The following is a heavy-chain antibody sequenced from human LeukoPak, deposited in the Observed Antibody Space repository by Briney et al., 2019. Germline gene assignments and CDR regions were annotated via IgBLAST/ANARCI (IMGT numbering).Heavy chain of an antibody. Sequence: KPSETLSLTCAVYGGSLSDYYWSWIRQSPGKGLEWIGEINHSGSTNYNPSLKSRVTISVDTSKNQFSLKLSSVTAADTAVYYCATSGWYLLPGVYWGQGTLVTVSS. CDR3: ATSGWYLLPGVY. V-gene: IGHV4-34*01. CDR1: GGSLSDYY. J-gene: IGHJ4*02. D-gene: IGHD6-19*01. CDR2: INHSGST.